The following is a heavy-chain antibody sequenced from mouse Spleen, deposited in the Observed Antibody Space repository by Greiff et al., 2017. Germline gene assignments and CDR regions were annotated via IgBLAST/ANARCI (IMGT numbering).Heavy chain of an antibody. CDR1: GFNIKDYY. CDR3: NAGTARATFYAMDY. Sequence: EVQVVESGAELVRSGASVKLSCTASGFNIKDYYMHWVKQRPEQGLEWIGWIDPENGDTEYAPKFQGKATMTADTSSNTAYLQLSSLTSEDTAVYYCNAGTARATFYAMDYWGQGTSVTVSS. J-gene: IGHJ4*01. D-gene: IGHD3-2*01. CDR2: IDPENGDT. V-gene: IGHV14-4*02.